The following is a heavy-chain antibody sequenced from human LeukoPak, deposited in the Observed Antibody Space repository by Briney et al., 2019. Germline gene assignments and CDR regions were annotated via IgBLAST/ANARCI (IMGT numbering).Heavy chain of an antibody. J-gene: IGHJ4*02. D-gene: IGHD6-19*01. V-gene: IGHV3-30-3*01. Sequence: GGSLRLSCAASGFTFSSYWMTWVRQAPGKGLEWVAVISYDGSNKYYADSVKGRFTISRDNSKNTLYLQMNGLRAEDTAVYYCASRYSSGYDYWGQGTLVTVSS. CDR1: GFTFSSYW. CDR3: ASRYSSGYDY. CDR2: ISYDGSNK.